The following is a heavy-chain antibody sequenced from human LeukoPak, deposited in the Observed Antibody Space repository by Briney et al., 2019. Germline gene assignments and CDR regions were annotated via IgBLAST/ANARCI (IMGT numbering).Heavy chain of an antibody. D-gene: IGHD3-16*01. V-gene: IGHV4-4*07. CDR2: LYTSGNT. CDR1: GASITNFY. J-gene: IGHJ5*02. Sequence: SETLSLTCTVSGASITNFYWSWIRQPAGKGLEWIGHLYTSGNTRSNPSLKSRVTLSGDTSKNQFSLTLTSATAADTATYYCARAGGGAFDPWGQGTLVTVSS. CDR3: ARAGGGAFDP.